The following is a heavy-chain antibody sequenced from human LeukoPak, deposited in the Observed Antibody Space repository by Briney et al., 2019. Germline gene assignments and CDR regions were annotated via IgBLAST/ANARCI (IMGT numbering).Heavy chain of an antibody. Sequence: SETLSLTCSVSGGSINGYFWSWIRQPPGKGLEWIGSIYYSGSTNYNPSLKSRLTISVDTSKNQFSLKLTSVTAADTTVFYCAREKPTPYFGLSDGFDIWGQGTMVTVSS. V-gene: IGHV4-59*01. D-gene: IGHD3-10*01. J-gene: IGHJ3*02. CDR1: GGSINGYF. CDR2: IYYSGST. CDR3: AREKPTPYFGLSDGFDI.